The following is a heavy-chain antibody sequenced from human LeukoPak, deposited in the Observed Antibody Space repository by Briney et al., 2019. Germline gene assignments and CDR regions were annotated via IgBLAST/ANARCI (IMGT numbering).Heavy chain of an antibody. V-gene: IGHV4-38-2*02. CDR3: ARDLGLTISDNGFDP. CDR1: GYSISSGYF. Sequence: PSETLSLTCALSGYSISSGYFWGWIRQPPGKGLEWIGSIYHTGATYYNRSLRSPVTISVDTSKNQFSLELNSVTAADTAVYYCARDLGLTISDNGFDPWGQGTLVTVSS. J-gene: IGHJ5*02. D-gene: IGHD3-9*01. CDR2: IYHTGAT.